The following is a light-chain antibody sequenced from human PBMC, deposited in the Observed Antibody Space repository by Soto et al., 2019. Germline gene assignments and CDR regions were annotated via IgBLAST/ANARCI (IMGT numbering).Light chain of an antibody. J-gene: IGLJ2*01. CDR2: YDS. Sequence: SYELTQPPSVSVAPGKTARITCGGNNIGSKSVHWYQQKPGQAPVVVIYYDSDRPSGIPERFSGSNSGITATLTISRVEAGDEADYYCQVWDSSSDHPVFGGGTKLTVL. CDR1: NIGSKS. CDR3: QVWDSSSDHPV. V-gene: IGLV3-21*04.